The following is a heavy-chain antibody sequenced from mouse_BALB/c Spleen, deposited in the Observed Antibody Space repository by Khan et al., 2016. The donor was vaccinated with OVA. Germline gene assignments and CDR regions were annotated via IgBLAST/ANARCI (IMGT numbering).Heavy chain of an antibody. D-gene: IGHD1-3*01. CDR3: ARSTYKYAFAY. CDR1: GDSITSGF. CDR2: MIYSGYT. J-gene: IGHJ3*01. Sequence: EVQLQESGPSLVQPSQTLSLTCSVTGDSITSGFWSWVRKFPGNKLEYMGYMIYSGYTYYNPPLKGRFSITRHPSKNKYYLQFDSVTTEDTATYYCARSTYKYAFAYWGQGALVTVSA. V-gene: IGHV3-8*02.